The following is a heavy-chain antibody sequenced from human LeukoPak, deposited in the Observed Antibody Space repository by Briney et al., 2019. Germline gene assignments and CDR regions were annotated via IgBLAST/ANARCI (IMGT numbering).Heavy chain of an antibody. CDR3: QRESDAFHI. CDR2: ISGSGTGT. V-gene: IGHV3-23*01. Sequence: GGSLRLSCAGSGFTFNTYAISWVRQAPGKGLEWVAAISGSGTGTYYADSVQGRFTISRDNSKNTVYLQLNSLRAEDTAVYYCQRESDAFHIWGQGTMVTVSS. J-gene: IGHJ3*02. D-gene: IGHD3-10*01. CDR1: GFTFNTYA.